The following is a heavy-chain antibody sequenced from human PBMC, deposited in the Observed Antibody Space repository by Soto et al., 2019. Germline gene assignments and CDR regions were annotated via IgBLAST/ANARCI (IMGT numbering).Heavy chain of an antibody. V-gene: IGHV1-2*02. CDR2: INPNSGGT. J-gene: IGHJ4*02. CDR1: GYTFTGYY. CDR3: ARGIPVTRATTREFHF. Sequence: QVQLVQSGAEVKKPGASVKVSCKASGYTFTGYYMHWVRQAPGQGLEWMGWINPNSGGTNHAQKFQGRVTMTRDTSISTAYMELSRLRCNDTAVYYCARGIPVTRATTREFHFWGQGTLVTVSS. D-gene: IGHD4-17*01.